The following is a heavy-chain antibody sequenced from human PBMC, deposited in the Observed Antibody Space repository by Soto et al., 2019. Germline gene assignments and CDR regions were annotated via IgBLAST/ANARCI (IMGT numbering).Heavy chain of an antibody. V-gene: IGHV4-34*01. CDR2: INHSGST. CDR1: GGSFSGYY. D-gene: IGHD2-8*02. Sequence: PSETLSLTCAVYGGSFSGYYWTWIRQPPGTGLEWIGEINHSGSTNYNPSLKSRVTISVDTSKNQFSLKLSSVTAADTAVYYCARGRGPVRWHWYYFDYWGQGTLVTVSS. J-gene: IGHJ4*02. CDR3: ARGRGPVRWHWYYFDY.